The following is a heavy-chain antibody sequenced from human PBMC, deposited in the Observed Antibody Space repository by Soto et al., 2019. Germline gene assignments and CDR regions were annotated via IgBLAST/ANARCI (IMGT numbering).Heavy chain of an antibody. J-gene: IGHJ6*03. Sequence: SETLSLTCTVSGGSISSSSYYWGWIRQPPGKGLEWIGSIYYSGSTYYNPSLKSRVTISVDTSKNQFSLKLSSVTAADAAVYYCARHGALWFGESDYMDVWGKGTTVTVSS. D-gene: IGHD3-10*01. V-gene: IGHV4-39*01. CDR2: IYYSGST. CDR3: ARHGALWFGESDYMDV. CDR1: GGSISSSSYY.